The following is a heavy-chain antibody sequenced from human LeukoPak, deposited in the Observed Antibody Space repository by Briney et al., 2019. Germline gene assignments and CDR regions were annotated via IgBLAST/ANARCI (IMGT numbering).Heavy chain of an antibody. D-gene: IGHD3-16*01. CDR1: GFTFSSYA. CDR2: MSGNGGST. V-gene: IGHV3-23*01. CDR3: AKRGGASFDY. Sequence: PGGSLRLSCAASGFTFSSYAMSWVRQAPGKGLEWVSVMSGNGGSTYYADSVRGRFTISRDNSKNTLYLQMNSLRAEDTAVYYCAKRGGASFDYWGQGTLVTVSS. J-gene: IGHJ4*02.